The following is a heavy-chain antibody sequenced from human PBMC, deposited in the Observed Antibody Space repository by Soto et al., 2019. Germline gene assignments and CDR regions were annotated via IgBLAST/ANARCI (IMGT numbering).Heavy chain of an antibody. CDR2: IFSNDAK. J-gene: IGHJ4*02. CDR1: GFSLSNARMG. V-gene: IGHV2-26*01. CDR3: ARGYGYCSSTSCPFDY. D-gene: IGHD2-2*01. Sequence: SGPTLVNPTETLTLTCTVSGFSLSNARMGVSWIRQPPGKALEWLAHIFSNDAKSYSTSLKSRLTISKDTSKSQVVLTTTNMDPVDTATYYCARGYGYCSSTSCPFDYGGQGTLVIVSS.